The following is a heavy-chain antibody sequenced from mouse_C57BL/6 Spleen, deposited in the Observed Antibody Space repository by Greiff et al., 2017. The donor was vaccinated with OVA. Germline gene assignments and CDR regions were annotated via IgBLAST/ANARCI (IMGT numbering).Heavy chain of an antibody. V-gene: IGHV1-82*01. CDR2: IYPGDGDT. J-gene: IGHJ4*01. Sequence: VQLQQSGPELVKPGASVKISCKASGYAFSSSWMNWVKQRPGKGLEWIGRIYPGDGDTNYNGKFKGKATLTADKSSSTAYMQLSSLTSEDSAVYFCAVTTVVPYYAMDYWGQGTSVTVSS. CDR3: AVTTVVPYYAMDY. D-gene: IGHD1-1*01. CDR1: GYAFSSSW.